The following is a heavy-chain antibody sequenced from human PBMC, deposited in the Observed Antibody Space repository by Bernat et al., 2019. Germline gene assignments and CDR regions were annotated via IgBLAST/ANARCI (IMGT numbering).Heavy chain of an antibody. V-gene: IGHV4-34*01. J-gene: IGHJ1*01. CDR3: ARGGTVVVPAARPVGYFQH. CDR2: INHSGST. Sequence: QLQLQESGPGLVKPSETLSLTCAVYGGSFSGYYWSWIRQPPGKGLEWIGEINHSGSTNYNPSLKSRVTISVDTSKNQFSLKLSSVTAADTAVYYCARGGTVVVPAARPVGYFQHWGQGTLVTVSS. CDR1: GGSFSGYY. D-gene: IGHD2-2*01.